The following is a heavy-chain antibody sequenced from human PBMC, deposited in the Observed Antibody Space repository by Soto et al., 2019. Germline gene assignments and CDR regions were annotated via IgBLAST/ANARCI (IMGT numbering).Heavy chain of an antibody. CDR2: ISAYNGNT. V-gene: IGHV1-18*04. Sequence: AASVKVSCKASGYTFTSYGISWVRQAPGQGLEWMGWISAYNGNTNYAQKLQGRVTMTTDTSTSTAYMELRSLRSDDTAVYYCTRHSERSPLYSYYAMDVWGQGTTVTVPS. J-gene: IGHJ6*02. CDR3: TRHSERSPLYSYYAMDV. D-gene: IGHD3-10*01. CDR1: GYTFTSYG.